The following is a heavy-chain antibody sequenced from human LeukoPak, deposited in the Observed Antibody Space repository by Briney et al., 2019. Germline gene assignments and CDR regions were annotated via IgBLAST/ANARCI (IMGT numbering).Heavy chain of an antibody. D-gene: IGHD6-19*01. Sequence: SETLSLTCAVYGGSFSGYYWSWIRQPPGKGLEWIGEINHSGSTNYNPSLKTRATISIDTSKNQLSLTLTSLTATDTAVYYCARVGSGGAWFDFWGQGAPVSISS. CDR3: ARVGSGGAWFDF. J-gene: IGHJ4*02. V-gene: IGHV4-34*01. CDR1: GGSFSGYY. CDR2: INHSGST.